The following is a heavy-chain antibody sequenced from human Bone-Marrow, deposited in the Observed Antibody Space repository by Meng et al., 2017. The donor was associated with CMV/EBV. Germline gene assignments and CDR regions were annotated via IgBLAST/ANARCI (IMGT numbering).Heavy chain of an antibody. Sequence: GESLKISCAAPGFTFSSYSMNWVRQAPGKGLEWVSSISSSSSYIYYADSVKGRFTISRDNAKNSLYLQMNSLRAEDTAVYYCARDRRVSSSLAYYYYYGMDVWGQGATVTVSS. CDR3: ARDRRVSSSLAYYYYYGMDV. CDR1: GFTFSSYS. CDR2: ISSSSSYI. J-gene: IGHJ6*02. V-gene: IGHV3-21*01. D-gene: IGHD6-6*01.